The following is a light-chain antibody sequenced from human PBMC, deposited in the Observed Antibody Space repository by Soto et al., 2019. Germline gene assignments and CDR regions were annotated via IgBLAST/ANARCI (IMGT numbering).Light chain of an antibody. CDR3: QQYGSSPIT. CDR2: GAS. J-gene: IGKJ5*01. CDR1: QRVYSNY. Sequence: EIVMTQSPVTLSVSPGERATLFCRASQRVYSNYLAWYQQKPGQAPRLLIYGASSRATGISDRFSGGGSGTGFTLTISRLEPEDFAVYYCQQYGSSPITFGQGTRLEIK. V-gene: IGKV3-20*01.